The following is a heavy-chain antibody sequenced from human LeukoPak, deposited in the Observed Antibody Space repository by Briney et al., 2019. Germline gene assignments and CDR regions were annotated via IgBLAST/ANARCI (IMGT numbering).Heavy chain of an antibody. CDR1: GFTVSSNY. CDR2: IFSGGST. J-gene: IGHJ4*02. D-gene: IGHD3-16*02. Sequence: GGSLRLSCAAFGFTVSSNYMSWVRQAQGKGREWVSVIFSGGSTYYAGTVKGRFTISRDNSKKTPYLQMSSLRAEDTAVYYCAREMPIYRYTEVDYFDYWGQGTLVTVSS. V-gene: IGHV3-66*01. CDR3: AREMPIYRYTEVDYFDY.